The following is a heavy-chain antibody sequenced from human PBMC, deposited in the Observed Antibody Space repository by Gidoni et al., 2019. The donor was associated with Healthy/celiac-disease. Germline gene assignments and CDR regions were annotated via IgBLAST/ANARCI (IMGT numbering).Heavy chain of an antibody. CDR3: ARIRSSPNYYMDV. J-gene: IGHJ6*03. D-gene: IGHD6-13*01. CDR1: GFSLSTSGMC. V-gene: IGHV2-70*15. Sequence: QVTLRESGPALVKHTQTLTLTCTFSGFSLSTSGMCVSWIRQPPGKALEWLARIDWDDDKYYSTSLKTRLTISKDTSKNQVALTMTNMDPVDTATYYCARIRSSPNYYMDVWGKGTTVTVSS. CDR2: IDWDDDK.